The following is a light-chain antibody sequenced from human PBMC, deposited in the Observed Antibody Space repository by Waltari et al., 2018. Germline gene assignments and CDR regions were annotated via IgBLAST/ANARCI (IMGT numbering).Light chain of an antibody. CDR1: QAISRS. CDR3: QHLMSLSPT. Sequence: DIQLTQSPSLLPASVGDRVTITCRASQAISRSLPWYQHKPGKTPKLLIYSASNLNIGVPARFSGSRSGTEFTLTINGLQAEDFATYYCQHLMSLSPTFGQGTKLEIK. CDR2: SAS. J-gene: IGKJ2*01. V-gene: IGKV1-9*01.